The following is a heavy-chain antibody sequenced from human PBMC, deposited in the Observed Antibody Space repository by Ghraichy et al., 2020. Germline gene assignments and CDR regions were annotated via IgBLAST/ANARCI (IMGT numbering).Heavy chain of an antibody. CDR1: GFTFSSCA. Sequence: GGSLRLSCAASGFTFSSCAMSWVRQAPGKGLEWVSAISISGGSTYYADSVKGRFTISRDNSKNTLYLQMNSLRAEDTAVYYCAKGKKWELPLDYWGQGTLVTVSS. CDR3: AKGKKWELPLDY. CDR2: ISISGGST. D-gene: IGHD1-26*01. V-gene: IGHV3-23*01. J-gene: IGHJ4*02.